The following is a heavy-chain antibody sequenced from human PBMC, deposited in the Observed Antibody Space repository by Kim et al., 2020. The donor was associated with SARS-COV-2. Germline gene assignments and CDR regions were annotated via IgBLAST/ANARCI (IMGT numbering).Heavy chain of an antibody. Sequence: YAQKLQGRVTMTTDTSTSTAYMELRSLRSDDTAVYYCARAGTWTQSRFDPWGQGTLVTVSS. CDR3: ARAGTWTQSRFDP. D-gene: IGHD1-26*01. J-gene: IGHJ5*02. V-gene: IGHV1-18*01.